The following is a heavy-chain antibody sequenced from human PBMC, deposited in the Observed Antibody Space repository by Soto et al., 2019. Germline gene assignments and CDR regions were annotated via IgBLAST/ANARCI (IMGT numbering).Heavy chain of an antibody. CDR3: ARRSHYDSSGYYY. J-gene: IGHJ4*02. CDR2: ISSSSSYT. Sequence: VGSLRLSCAASGFTFSDYYMSWIRQAPGKGLEWVSYISSSSSYTNYADSVKGRFTISRDNAKNSLYLQMNSLRAEDTAVYYCARRSHYDSSGYYYWGQGTLVTVSS. D-gene: IGHD3-22*01. CDR1: GFTFSDYY. V-gene: IGHV3-11*06.